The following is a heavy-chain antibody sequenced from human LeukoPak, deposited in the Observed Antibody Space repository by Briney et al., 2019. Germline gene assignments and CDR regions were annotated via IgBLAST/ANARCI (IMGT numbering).Heavy chain of an antibody. CDR2: INPSGGST. CDR1: GYTFTSYY. D-gene: IGHD4-17*01. V-gene: IGHV1-46*01. CDR3: ARGPRAQGLQYDYGDYLSWGIFDY. J-gene: IGHJ4*02. Sequence: ASVKVSCKASGYTFTSYYMHWVRQAPGQGLEWMGIINPSGGSTSYAQKFQGRVTMTRDTSTSTVYMELSSLRSEDTAVYYYARGPRAQGLQYDYGDYLSWGIFDYWGQGTLVTVSS.